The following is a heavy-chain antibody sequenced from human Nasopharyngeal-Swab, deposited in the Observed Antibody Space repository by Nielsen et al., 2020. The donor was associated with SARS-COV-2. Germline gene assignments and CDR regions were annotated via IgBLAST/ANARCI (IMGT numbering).Heavy chain of an antibody. D-gene: IGHD5-12*01. CDR3: ARALEYSGYDFDY. CDR2: IYTSGST. V-gene: IGHV4-61*02. CDR1: GGSISSGSYY. J-gene: IGHJ4*02. Sequence: SETLSLTCTVSGGSISSGSYYWSWIRQPAGKGLEWIGRIYTSGSTNYNPSLKSRVTISVDTSKNQISLKLSSVTAADTAVYYCARALEYSGYDFDYWGQGTLVTVSS.